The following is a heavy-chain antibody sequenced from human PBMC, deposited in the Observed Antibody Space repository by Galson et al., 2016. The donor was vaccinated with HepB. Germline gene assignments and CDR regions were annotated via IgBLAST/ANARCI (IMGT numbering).Heavy chain of an antibody. Sequence: SETLSLTCSVSGGSISTSSYYWTWIRQAPGQGPQWLGSIFYKGTTYVTPSLQSRATVSANTSSTQFSLPLRSVTAADSAVYHCARLGFIGGVSGLYACDVWGQGTVVSVSS. J-gene: IGHJ3*01. CDR2: IFYKGTT. CDR3: ARLGFIGGVSGLYACDV. D-gene: IGHD3-16*01. V-gene: IGHV4-39*01. CDR1: GGSISTSSYY.